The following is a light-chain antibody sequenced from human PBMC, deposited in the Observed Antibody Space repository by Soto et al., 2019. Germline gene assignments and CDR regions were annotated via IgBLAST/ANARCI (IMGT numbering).Light chain of an antibody. Sequence: DIQMTQSPSSVSASVGDRVSITCRASQGISNWLAWYQQKPGRAPKLLIYTGSSLQSGVPSRFSGTGSGTDFSLTISSLPPEEFATYYCRQANSFPLTFGGATKVEIK. CDR1: QGISNW. CDR2: TGS. V-gene: IGKV1-12*01. CDR3: RQANSFPLT. J-gene: IGKJ4*01.